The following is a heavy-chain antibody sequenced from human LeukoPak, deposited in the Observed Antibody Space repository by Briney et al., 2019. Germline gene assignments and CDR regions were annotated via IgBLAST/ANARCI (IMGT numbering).Heavy chain of an antibody. CDR1: GYTFTTYA. CDR2: IKAGNGDT. J-gene: IGHJ4*02. Sequence: ASVKLSCNASGYTFTTYAMNCVRRAPGQRLEWMGWIKAGNGDTKYSQKFQDRVTITRDTSASTTYMELSSLGYEDTAVYTCARDSGSVYYDYWGQGTLVTVSS. D-gene: IGHD3-22*01. V-gene: IGHV1-3*01. CDR3: ARDSGSVYYDY.